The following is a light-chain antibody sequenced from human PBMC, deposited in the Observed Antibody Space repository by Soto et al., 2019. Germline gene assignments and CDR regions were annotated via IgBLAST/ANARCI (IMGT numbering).Light chain of an antibody. J-gene: IGKJ3*01. CDR3: QQDYNLPLT. Sequence: EIVMTQSPATLSLSPGERATLSCRASQSVSSSYLSWYQQKPGQAPRLLIYGASTRATGIPARFSGSGSGTYFTLTISSLQPEDFAVYYCQQDYNLPLTFGPGTKVDIK. CDR1: QSVSSSY. CDR2: GAS. V-gene: IGKV3D-7*01.